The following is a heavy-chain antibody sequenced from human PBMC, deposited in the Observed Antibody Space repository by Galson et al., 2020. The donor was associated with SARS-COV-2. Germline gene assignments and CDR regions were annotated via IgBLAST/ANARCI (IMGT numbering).Heavy chain of an antibody. J-gene: IGHJ3*02. D-gene: IGHD4-17*01. Sequence: GGSLRLSCAASGFTFSTYAMTWVRQAPGKGLEWVSAISGRGDTTYYADSVKGRFTISRDNSINMVYLQMSSLRAEDTALYYCANLYGDTGGNTFDMWGHGTMVRVSS. V-gene: IGHV3-23*01. CDR2: ISGRGDTT. CDR1: GFTFSTYA. CDR3: ANLYGDTGGNTFDM.